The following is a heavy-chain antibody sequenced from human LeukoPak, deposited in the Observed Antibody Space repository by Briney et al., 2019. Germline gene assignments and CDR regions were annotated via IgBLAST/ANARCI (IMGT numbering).Heavy chain of an antibody. CDR1: GLAFTDYY. CDR2: ISSGGETT. Sequence: PGGSLRLSCAASGLAFTDYYMTWIRQAPGKGLEWVSYISSGGETTYSADSVRGRFTISRDNTKNSLYLHMNSLRAEDTAVYYCATLRTMIRPDFDNWGQGTLVTVSS. CDR3: ATLRTMIRPDFDN. J-gene: IGHJ4*02. V-gene: IGHV3-11*01. D-gene: IGHD3-22*01.